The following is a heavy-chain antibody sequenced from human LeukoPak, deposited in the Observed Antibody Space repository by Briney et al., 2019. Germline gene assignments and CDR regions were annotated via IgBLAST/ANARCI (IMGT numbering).Heavy chain of an antibody. CDR2: IKQDGSEK. V-gene: IGHV3-7*01. Sequence: GGSLRLSCVASGFTFSSYAMNWVRQAPGKGLEWVANIKQDGSEKYYVDSVKGRFTISRDNAKNSLYLQMNSLRAEDTAVYYCAREEGRQLLWFGELFSWGQGTLVTVSS. CDR3: AREEGRQLLWFGELFS. J-gene: IGHJ5*02. CDR1: GFTFSSYA. D-gene: IGHD3-10*01.